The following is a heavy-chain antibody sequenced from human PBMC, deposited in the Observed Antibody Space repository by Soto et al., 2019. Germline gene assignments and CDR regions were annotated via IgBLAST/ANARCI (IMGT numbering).Heavy chain of an antibody. J-gene: IGHJ4*02. V-gene: IGHV3-23*01. D-gene: IGHD2-8*02. CDR2: ITGGGTDT. Sequence: EVQLLDSGGHLVQPGGSLRLSCAGSGFTFSTYAMNWVRQAPGKRLEWDSSITGGGTDTYYADSVKGRFTISRDNSKNTLYLQMSSLRAEDTAVYYCAKGSRGHCTGVTCYPFDYWGQGTLVIVSS. CDR1: GFTFSTYA. CDR3: AKGSRGHCTGVTCYPFDY.